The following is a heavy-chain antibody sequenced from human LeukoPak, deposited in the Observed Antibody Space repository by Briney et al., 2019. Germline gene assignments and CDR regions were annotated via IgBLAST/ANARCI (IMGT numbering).Heavy chain of an antibody. CDR2: IYNSASI. D-gene: IGHD5-12*01. CDR1: GDSVSSYY. CDR3: ARVAPYFDY. Sequence: KPSETLSLTCTVSGDSVSSYYWSWIRQPPGKRLEWIGYIYNSASINYNPSLKSRVTMSVDTSKNQFSLRLSSVTAADTAVYYCARVAPYFDYWGQGILVTVSS. J-gene: IGHJ4*02. V-gene: IGHV4-59*02.